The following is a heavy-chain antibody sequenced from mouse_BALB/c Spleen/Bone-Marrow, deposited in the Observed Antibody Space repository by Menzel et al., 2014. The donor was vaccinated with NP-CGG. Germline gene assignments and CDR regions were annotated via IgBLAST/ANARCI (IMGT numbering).Heavy chain of an antibody. V-gene: IGHV1-14*01. CDR2: INPYNDGT. J-gene: IGHJ4*01. CDR3: ARRGYDEGYYDMDY. D-gene: IGHD2-14*01. Sequence: EVKLVESGPELVKPGASVKMSCKASGYTFTSYVMHWVKQKPGQGLEWIGYINPYNDGTKYNEKFKGKATLTSDKSSSTAYMELSSLTSEDSAVYYCARRGYDEGYYDMDYWGQGTSVTVSS. CDR1: GYTFTSYV.